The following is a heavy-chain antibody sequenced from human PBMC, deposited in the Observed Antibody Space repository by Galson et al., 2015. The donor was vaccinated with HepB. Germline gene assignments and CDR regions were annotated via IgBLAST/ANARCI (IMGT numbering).Heavy chain of an antibody. V-gene: IGHV4-61*01. CDR3: ARAGSTAAGGTSYYYYMDV. CDR1: GGSISSGSYY. D-gene: IGHD6-13*01. Sequence: SETLSLTCTVSGGSISSGSYYWSWIRQPPGKGLEWIGYIYYSETTNYNPSLKSRVTISVETSKNQFSLKLSSVIAADTAVYYCARAGSTAAGGTSYYYYMDVWGKGTTVTVSS. CDR2: IYYSETT. J-gene: IGHJ6*03.